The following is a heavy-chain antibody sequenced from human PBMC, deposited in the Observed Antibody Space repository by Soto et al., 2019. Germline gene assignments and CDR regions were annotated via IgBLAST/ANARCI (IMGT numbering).Heavy chain of an antibody. CDR2: IKQGGIER. CDR3: LVNTSAVDI. Sequence: EVQLVESGGDLAQPGGSLRLSCAASGFTLSNFWVNWVRQAPGKGLEWVANIKQGGIERNYVDSVKGRFTISRDDTKNSLFLQMNNLRVEDAAIYYCLVNTSAVDIWGRGTTVTVSS. D-gene: IGHD3-16*01. J-gene: IGHJ3*02. V-gene: IGHV3-7*01. CDR1: GFTLSNFW.